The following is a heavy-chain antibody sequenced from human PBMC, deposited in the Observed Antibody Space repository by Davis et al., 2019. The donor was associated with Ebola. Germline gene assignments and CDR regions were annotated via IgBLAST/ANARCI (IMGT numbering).Heavy chain of an antibody. CDR3: AKGGNWKYYYYYGMDV. CDR2: ISAYNGNT. V-gene: IGHV1-18*01. J-gene: IGHJ6*02. Sequence: ASVKVSCKASGYTFTSYGISWVRQAPGQGLEWMGWISAYNGNTNYAQKLQGRVTMTTDTSTSTAYMELRSLRSDDTAVYYCAKGGNWKYYYYYGMDVWGQGTTVTVSS. CDR1: GYTFTSYG. D-gene: IGHD1-1*01.